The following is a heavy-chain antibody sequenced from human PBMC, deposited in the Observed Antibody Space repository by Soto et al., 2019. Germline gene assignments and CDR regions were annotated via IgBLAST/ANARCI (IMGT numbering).Heavy chain of an antibody. Sequence: PSETLSLTCAVYGGSFSGYYWSWIRQPPGKGLEWIGEINHSGSTNYNPSLKSRVTISVDTSKNQFSLQVSSVTAADTAVYYCAKNLPRTGRFDYWGQGTVVTVSS. CDR1: GGSFSGYY. CDR2: INHSGST. CDR3: AKNLPRTGRFDY. V-gene: IGHV4-34*01. J-gene: IGHJ4*02.